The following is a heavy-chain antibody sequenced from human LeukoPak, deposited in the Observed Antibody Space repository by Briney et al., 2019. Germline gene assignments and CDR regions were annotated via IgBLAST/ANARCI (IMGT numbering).Heavy chain of an antibody. V-gene: IGHV3-23*01. CDR2: ISGSGGST. CDR3: AEGGGVVTTADY. CDR1: GFTFSSYA. Sequence: PGGSLRLSCAASGFTFSSYAMSWVRQAPGKGLEWVSAISGSGGSTYYADSVKGRFTISRDNSKNTLYLQMNSLRAEDTAVYYCAEGGGVVTTADYWGQGTLVTVSS. J-gene: IGHJ4*02. D-gene: IGHD4-11*01.